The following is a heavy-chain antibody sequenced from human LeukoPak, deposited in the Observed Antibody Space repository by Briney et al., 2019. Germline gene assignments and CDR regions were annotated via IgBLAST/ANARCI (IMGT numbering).Heavy chain of an antibody. D-gene: IGHD3-10*01. Sequence: PSETLSLTCAVSGYSISSGYYWGWIRQPPGKGLEWIGSIHHSGSTYYNPSLKSRVTMSVDTSKNQFSLKLSSVTAADTAVYYCARWRGAHFDYWGQGTLVTVSS. J-gene: IGHJ4*02. V-gene: IGHV4-38-2*01. CDR3: ARWRGAHFDY. CDR2: IHHSGST. CDR1: GYSISSGYY.